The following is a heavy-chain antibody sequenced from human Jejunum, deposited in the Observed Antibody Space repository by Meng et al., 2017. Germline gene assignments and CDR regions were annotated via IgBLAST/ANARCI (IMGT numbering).Heavy chain of an antibody. Sequence: GESLKISCAASGFSISNSWMSWVRQAPGKGLEWVANINQDGGGKYYVDSVKGRFTISRDNAKNSLYMQMNSLRAEDTAVYYCARYYRAYGMDVWGQGTTVTVSS. V-gene: IGHV3-7*01. CDR1: GFSISNSW. D-gene: IGHD4/OR15-4a*01. CDR2: INQDGGGK. J-gene: IGHJ6*02. CDR3: ARYYRAYGMDV.